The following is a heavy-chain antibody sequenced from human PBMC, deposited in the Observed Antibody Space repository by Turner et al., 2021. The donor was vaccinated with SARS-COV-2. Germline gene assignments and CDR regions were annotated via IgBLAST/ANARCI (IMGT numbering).Heavy chain of an antibody. CDR3: ARLLNPGSYYYYYYGMDV. V-gene: IGHV4-39*01. J-gene: IGHJ6*02. CDR2: IYYSGST. D-gene: IGHD3-10*01. CDR1: DGSISSSNYY. Sequence: QLQLQESGPGLVKPSVTLSLTCTVSDGSISSSNYYWGWIRQPPGKGLEWIGSIYYSGSTYYNPSLKSRVTISVDTSKNQFSLKLSSVTAADTAVYYCARLLNPGSYYYYYYGMDVWGQGTTVTVSS.